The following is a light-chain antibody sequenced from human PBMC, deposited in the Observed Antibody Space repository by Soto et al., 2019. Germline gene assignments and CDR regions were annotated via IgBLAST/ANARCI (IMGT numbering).Light chain of an antibody. J-gene: IGKJ1*01. V-gene: IGKV3-15*01. CDR3: QQYNDWLWT. Sequence: EIVMTQSPATLSVSPGERATLSCRASQSVRSNLAWFQQKPGQAPRLLIYAASSRATGIPARFSGSGSGTEFTLTISSLQSEDFAVYYCQQYNDWLWTFGRGTKVEIK. CDR2: AAS. CDR1: QSVRSN.